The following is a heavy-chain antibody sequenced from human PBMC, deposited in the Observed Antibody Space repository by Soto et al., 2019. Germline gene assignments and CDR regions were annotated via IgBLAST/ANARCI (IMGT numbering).Heavy chain of an antibody. CDR1: GGTFSSYA. Sequence: QVQLVQSGAEVKKPGSSVKVSCKASGGTFSSYAISWVRQAPGQGLEWMGGIIPIFGTANYAQKFQGRVTTTADESTSTPYMELSSLRSEDTAVYYCARVVTGVKSVHYWYFDLGGRGTLVTVSS. V-gene: IGHV1-69*12. CDR3: ARVVTGVKSVHYWYFDL. D-gene: IGHD2-21*02. J-gene: IGHJ2*01. CDR2: IIPIFGTA.